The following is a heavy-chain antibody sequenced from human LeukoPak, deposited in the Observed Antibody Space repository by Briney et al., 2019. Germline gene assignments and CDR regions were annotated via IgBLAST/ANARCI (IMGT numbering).Heavy chain of an antibody. CDR2: MYYSGST. V-gene: IGHV4-39*01. J-gene: IGHJ4*02. Sequence: SETLSLTCAVSGASTSGSGYYWGWNRQPPGKGLEWIGSMYYSGSTYYNPSLKSRVTISVDTSKNQFSLKLSSVTAADTAVYYCARQIYSSSCTDYWGQGTLVTVSS. CDR1: GASTSGSGYY. D-gene: IGHD6-13*01. CDR3: ARQIYSSSCTDY.